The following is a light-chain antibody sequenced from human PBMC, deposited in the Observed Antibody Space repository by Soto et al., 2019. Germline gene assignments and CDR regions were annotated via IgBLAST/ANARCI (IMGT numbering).Light chain of an antibody. V-gene: IGKV3-20*01. CDR1: QSVSSNY. Sequence: EIVLTQSPGTLSLSPGERATLSCRASQSVSSNYLAWYQQKPGQAPRLLIYGASSRATGIPDRFSGSGSGTDFTLTISRLEPEYFSVYHCQQYGSSLTFGGRTKVEIK. CDR3: QQYGSSLT. CDR2: GAS. J-gene: IGKJ4*01.